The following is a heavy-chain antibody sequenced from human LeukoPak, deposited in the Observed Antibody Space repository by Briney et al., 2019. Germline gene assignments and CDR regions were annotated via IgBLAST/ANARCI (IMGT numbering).Heavy chain of an antibody. CDR1: GGSFSGYY. CDR3: AAAPILRGEGGEHYKYGMDV. D-gene: IGHD2-2*02. V-gene: IGHV4-34*01. CDR2: IHHNGTR. Sequence: SSETLSLTCAVYGGSFSGYYWSWIRQPPGKGLEWIGEIHHNGTRNYNPSLKSRVTISADTFKNHFSLIVTSLTAADTAVYYCAAAPILRGEGGEHYKYGMDVWGQGTTVIVSS. J-gene: IGHJ6*02.